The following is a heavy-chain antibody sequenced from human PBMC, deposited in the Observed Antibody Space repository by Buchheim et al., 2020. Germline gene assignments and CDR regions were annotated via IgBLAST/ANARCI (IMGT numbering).Heavy chain of an antibody. V-gene: IGHV3-30-3*01. CDR1: QFTFSSHA. Sequence: QVQLVESGGDVVQPGRSLRLSCAASQFTFSSHAMHWVRQAPAKGLEWVAVMSYDGGSTMYAESVKGRFTISRDNFKNTLYLEMNSLRDEDTAVYYCATGSRSRVSTKYAHDYWGQVT. J-gene: IGHJ4*02. D-gene: IGHD5/OR15-5a*01. CDR2: MSYDGGST. CDR3: ATGSRSRVSTKYAHDY.